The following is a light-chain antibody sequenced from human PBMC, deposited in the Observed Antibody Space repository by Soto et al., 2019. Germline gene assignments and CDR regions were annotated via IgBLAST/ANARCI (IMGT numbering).Light chain of an antibody. CDR1: TGAVTSGYY. CDR3: LLYYGGALV. CDR2: STS. Sequence: QAVVTQDPSLTVSPGGTVTLTCASSTGAVTSGYYPNWFQQKPGQPPKALIYSTSSKHSWTPARFSGSLLGDKAALTLSGVQPEEEAEYCCLLYYGGALVFGGGTQLTVL. J-gene: IGLJ2*01. V-gene: IGLV7-43*01.